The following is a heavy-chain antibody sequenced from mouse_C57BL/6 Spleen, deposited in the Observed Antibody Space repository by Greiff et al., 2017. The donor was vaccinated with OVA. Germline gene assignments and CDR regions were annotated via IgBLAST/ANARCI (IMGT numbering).Heavy chain of an antibody. CDR2: ILPGSGST. Sequence: QVQLQQSGAELMKPGASVKLSCKATGYTFTGYWIEWVKQRPGHGLEWIGEILPGSGSTTYNEKIKGKATFTADTSSNTAYMQLSSRTTEDSAIYYCARHYGSSPDAMDYWGQGTSVTVSS. CDR1: GYTFTGYW. D-gene: IGHD1-1*01. J-gene: IGHJ4*01. CDR3: ARHYGSSPDAMDY. V-gene: IGHV1-9*01.